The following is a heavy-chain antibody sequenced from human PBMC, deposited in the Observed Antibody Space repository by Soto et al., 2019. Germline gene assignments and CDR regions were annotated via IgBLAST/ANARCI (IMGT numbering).Heavy chain of an antibody. Sequence: SETLSLTCTVSGGSISSSSYYWGWIRQPPGKGLEWIGSIYYSGSTYYNPSLKSRVTISVDTSKNQFSLKLSSVTAADTAVYYCARHTRPMGAPVTSFDYWGQGTLVTVSS. CDR3: ARHTRPMGAPVTSFDY. CDR1: GGSISSSSYY. V-gene: IGHV4-39*01. D-gene: IGHD1-26*01. CDR2: IYYSGST. J-gene: IGHJ4*02.